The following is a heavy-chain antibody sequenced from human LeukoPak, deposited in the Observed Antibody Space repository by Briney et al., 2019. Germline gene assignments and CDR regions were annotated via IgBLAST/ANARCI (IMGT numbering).Heavy chain of an antibody. CDR3: AAEYTSGSYRGDY. CDR1: GGSFSDYY. Sequence: SETLSLTCAVYGGSFSDYYWSWIRQPPGKGLQWLGEINHSGSTNYNPSLKSRVTISVDTSKNQISLKLSSVTAADTAVYYCAAEYTSGSYRGDYWGQGTLVTVSS. V-gene: IGHV4-34*01. J-gene: IGHJ4*02. CDR2: INHSGST. D-gene: IGHD6-19*01.